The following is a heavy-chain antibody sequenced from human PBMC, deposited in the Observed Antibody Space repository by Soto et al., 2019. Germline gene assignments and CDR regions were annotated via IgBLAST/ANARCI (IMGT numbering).Heavy chain of an antibody. D-gene: IGHD3-3*01. Sequence: GGSLRLSCAVSGFTVSNNYMSWVRQAPGKGLEGVSVIYSGGYTAYGDSVKGRFTISRDNSKNTLYLQMNSLRAEDTAVYYCAKDEVTIFGVVIQGPIDYWGQGTLVTVSS. CDR3: AKDEVTIFGVVIQGPIDY. CDR1: GFTVSNNY. J-gene: IGHJ4*02. V-gene: IGHV3-53*01. CDR2: IYSGGYT.